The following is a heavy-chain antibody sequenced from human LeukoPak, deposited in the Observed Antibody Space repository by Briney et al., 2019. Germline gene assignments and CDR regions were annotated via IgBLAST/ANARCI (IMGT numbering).Heavy chain of an antibody. J-gene: IGHJ4*02. CDR3: ARVGVGLCTVVTCGPNLDY. V-gene: IGHV1-18*01. CDR1: GYTFTSYG. CDR2: ISAYNGNT. D-gene: IGHD2-8*02. Sequence: VASVKVSCKASGYTFTSYGISWVRQAPGQGLEWMGWISAYNGNTNYAQKLQGRVTMTTDTSTSTAYMELRSLRSDDTAVYYCARVGVGLCTVVTCGPNLDYWGQGTLVTVSS.